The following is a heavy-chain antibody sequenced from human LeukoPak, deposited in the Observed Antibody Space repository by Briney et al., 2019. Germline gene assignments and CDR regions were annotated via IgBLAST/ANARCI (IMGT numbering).Heavy chain of an antibody. CDR3: ARHVGGTTYDY. J-gene: IGHJ4*02. D-gene: IGHD1-1*01. CDR1: GGSISSYY. V-gene: IGHV4-59*08. CDR2: IHCSGST. Sequence: SETLSLTCTVSGGSISSYYWSWIRQPPGKGLEWIGYIHCSGSTNYNPSLKSRVTISVDTSKNQFSLKVSSVTAADTAVYYCARHVGGTTYDYCGQGTLVTVSS.